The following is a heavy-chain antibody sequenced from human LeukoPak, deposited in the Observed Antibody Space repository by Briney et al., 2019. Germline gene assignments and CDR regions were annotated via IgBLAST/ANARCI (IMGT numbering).Heavy chain of an antibody. V-gene: IGHV3-66*01. Sequence: PGGSLRLLCAASGFTVSSNYMSWVRPAPGRGLEWVSVIYSGGSTDYANSVKGRFTISRDNSKNTLYLQMNSLRAEDTAVYYCARGRGYSYANWYYFDYWGQGTLVTVSS. CDR1: GFTVSSNY. D-gene: IGHD5-18*01. J-gene: IGHJ4*02. CDR3: ARGRGYSYANWYYFDY. CDR2: IYSGGST.